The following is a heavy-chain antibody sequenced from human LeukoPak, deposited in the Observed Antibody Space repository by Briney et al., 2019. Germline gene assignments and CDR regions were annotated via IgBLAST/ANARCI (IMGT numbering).Heavy chain of an antibody. D-gene: IGHD3-22*01. V-gene: IGHV1-69*13. CDR1: GGTFSSYA. Sequence: SLKVSCKASGGTFSSYAISWVRQAPGQGLEWMGGIIPIFGTANYAQKFQGRVTITADESTSTAYMELRSLRSEDTAVYYCARENTYYYDSSIPRRPQDWFDPWGQGTLVTVSS. CDR3: ARENTYYYDSSIPRRPQDWFDP. CDR2: IIPIFGTA. J-gene: IGHJ5*02.